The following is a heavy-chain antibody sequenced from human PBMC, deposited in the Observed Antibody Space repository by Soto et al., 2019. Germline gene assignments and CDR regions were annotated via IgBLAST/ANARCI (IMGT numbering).Heavy chain of an antibody. D-gene: IGHD3-10*01. CDR1: GFTFSDYY. V-gene: IGHV3-11*01. CDR2: ISSSGSTI. J-gene: IGHJ3*02. Sequence: GGSLRLSCAASGFTFSDYYMSWIRQAPGKGLEWVSYISSSGSTIYYADSVKGRFTISRDNAKNSLYLQMNSLRAEDTAVYYCAREVYYYGSGARETIAFDIWGQGTMVTVSS. CDR3: AREVYYYGSGARETIAFDI.